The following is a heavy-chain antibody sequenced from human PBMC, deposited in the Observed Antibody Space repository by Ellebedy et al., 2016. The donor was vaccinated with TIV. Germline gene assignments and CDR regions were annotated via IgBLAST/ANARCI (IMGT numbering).Heavy chain of an antibody. D-gene: IGHD6-13*01. CDR3: AGVRDGSRPFDY. Sequence: ESLKISCSVSGGSITGYYWNWIRQSPGKGLEWIGFVFHNGRSNYNPSLESRLTLSVDTSKDQFSLRLSSVTAADAAVYYCAGVRDGSRPFDYWGQGALVTVSS. CDR1: GGSITGYY. J-gene: IGHJ4*02. CDR2: VFHNGRS. V-gene: IGHV4-59*01.